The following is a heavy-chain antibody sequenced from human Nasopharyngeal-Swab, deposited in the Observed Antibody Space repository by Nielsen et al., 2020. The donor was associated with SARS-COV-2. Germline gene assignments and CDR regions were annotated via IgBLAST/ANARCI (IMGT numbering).Heavy chain of an antibody. D-gene: IGHD3-10*01. Sequence: SETLSLTCTVSGGSISSSSYYWVWIRQPPGKGLEWIGSIYYSGSTYYNPSLKSRVTISVDTSKNQFSLKLSSVTAADPAVYYCARERGRGGIWNYYYYYMDVWGKGTTVTVSS. J-gene: IGHJ6*03. CDR2: IYYSGST. V-gene: IGHV4-39*07. CDR1: GGSISSSSYY. CDR3: ARERGRGGIWNYYYYYMDV.